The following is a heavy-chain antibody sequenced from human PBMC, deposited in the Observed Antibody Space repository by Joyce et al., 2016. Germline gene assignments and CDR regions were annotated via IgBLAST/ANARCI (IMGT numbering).Heavy chain of an antibody. CDR3: ARSHHFGDYWYFDL. D-gene: IGHD4-17*01. CDR2: INHDSGDT. J-gene: IGHJ2*01. CDR1: GFPFTAYF. V-gene: IGHV1-2*06. Sequence: QVQLVQSGAEVKKPGASVKVSCRASGFPFTAYFIHWVRQAPGQRVEWMGRINHDSGDTIYAQEFLGRVTMTRDTSISTASMELRRLKSDDTAVYYCARSHHFGDYWYFDLWGRGSLVTVSS.